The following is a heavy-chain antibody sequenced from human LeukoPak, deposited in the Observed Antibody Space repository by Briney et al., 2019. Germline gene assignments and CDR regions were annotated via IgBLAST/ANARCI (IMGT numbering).Heavy chain of an antibody. D-gene: IGHD3-22*01. CDR3: ARTHSSGYHGHAFDI. J-gene: IGHJ3*02. CDR2: IYSGGST. V-gene: IGHV3-53*01. Sequence: GGSLRLSCAASGFTVSSNYMSWVRQAPGKGLEWVSVIYSGGSTYYADSVKGRFTISRDNSKNTLYLQMNSLRAEDTAVYYCARTHSSGYHGHAFDIWGQGTMDTVSS. CDR1: GFTVSSNY.